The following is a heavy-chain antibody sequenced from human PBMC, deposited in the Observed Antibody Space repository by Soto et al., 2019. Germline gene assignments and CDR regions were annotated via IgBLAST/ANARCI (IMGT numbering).Heavy chain of an antibody. D-gene: IGHD3-9*01. J-gene: IGHJ6*02. CDR2: IYPGDSDT. CDR1: GYSFTSYW. V-gene: IGHV5-51*01. CDR3: AQSPRLTEDFDI. Sequence: GESLKISCKFSGYSFTSYWIGWVRQMPGKGLECMGIIYPGDSDTRYSPSFQGHVTISADKSFTTAYLKWSSLKASDTAMYYCAQSPRLTEDFDIWGQGTTVTVSS.